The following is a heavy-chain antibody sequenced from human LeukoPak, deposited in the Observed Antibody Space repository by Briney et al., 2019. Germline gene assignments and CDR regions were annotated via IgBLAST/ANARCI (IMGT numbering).Heavy chain of an antibody. V-gene: IGHV1-3*01. J-gene: IGHJ6*04. CDR2: INAGNGNT. CDR3: ARGRYSYGTHNYYYYGMDV. D-gene: IGHD5-18*01. CDR1: GYTFTSYA. Sequence: ASVKVSCKASGYTFTSYAMHWVRQAPGQRLEWTGWINAGNGNTKYSQKFQGRVTITRDTSASTAYMELSSLRSEDTAVYYCARGRYSYGTHNYYYYGMDVWGKGTTVTVSS.